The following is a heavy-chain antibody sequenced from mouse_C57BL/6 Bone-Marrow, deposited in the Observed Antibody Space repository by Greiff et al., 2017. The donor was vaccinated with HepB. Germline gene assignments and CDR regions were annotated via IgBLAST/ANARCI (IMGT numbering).Heavy chain of an antibody. J-gene: IGHJ2*01. Sequence: VHLVESGPELVKPGASVKISCKASGYAFSSSWMNWVKQRSGKGLEWIGRIYPGDGDTNYNGKFKGKATLTADKSSSTAYMQLSRLTSEDSAVYFCAVYGNYDYWGQGTTLTVSS. CDR1: GYAFSSSW. D-gene: IGHD2-1*01. CDR2: IYPGDGDT. V-gene: IGHV1-82*01. CDR3: AVYGNYDY.